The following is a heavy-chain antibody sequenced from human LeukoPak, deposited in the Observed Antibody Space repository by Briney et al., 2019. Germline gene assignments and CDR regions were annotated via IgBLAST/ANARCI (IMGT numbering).Heavy chain of an antibody. J-gene: IGHJ4*02. CDR1: GGSSSGYY. V-gene: IGHV4-34*01. D-gene: IGHD5-18*01. CDR3: ATIKRGNIFGYFDF. Sequence: SETLSLTRAVYGGSSSGYYWSWIRQSPGKGLEWIAEIDHSGGTNYNPSLRSRVTVFLDTSKNQFSLKLRSVTAADTAVYYCATIKRGNIFGYFDFWGQGIPVTVSS. CDR2: IDHSGGT.